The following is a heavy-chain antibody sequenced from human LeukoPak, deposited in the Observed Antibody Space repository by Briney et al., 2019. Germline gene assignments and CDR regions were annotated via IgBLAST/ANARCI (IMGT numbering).Heavy chain of an antibody. D-gene: IGHD3-10*01. CDR1: GGSISSYY. V-gene: IGHV4-59*01. CDR2: IYYSGST. CDR3: ARTLWPPLRNYFDY. Sequence: SETLSLTCTVSGGSISSYYWSWIRQPPGKGLEWIGYIYYSGSTNYNPSLKSRVTISVDTSKNQFSLKLSSVTAADTAVYYCARTLWPPLRNYFDYWGQGTLVTVSS. J-gene: IGHJ4*02.